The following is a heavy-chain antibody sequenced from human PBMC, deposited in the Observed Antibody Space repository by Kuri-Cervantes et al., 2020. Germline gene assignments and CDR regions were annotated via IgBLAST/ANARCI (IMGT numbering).Heavy chain of an antibody. D-gene: IGHD3-10*01. Sequence: GESLKISCAASGFTFSSYAMHWVRQAPGKGLEWVAVISYDGNDKYSTDSVKGRFTISRDNSKNTLYLQMNSLRAEDTAVYYCARDKGFGELSQYGMDVWGQGTTVTVSS. CDR3: ARDKGFGELSQYGMDV. V-gene: IGHV3-30*03. CDR1: GFTFSSYA. CDR2: ISYDGNDK. J-gene: IGHJ6*02.